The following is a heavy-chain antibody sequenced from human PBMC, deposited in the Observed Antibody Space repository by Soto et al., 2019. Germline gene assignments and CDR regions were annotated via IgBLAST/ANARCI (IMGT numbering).Heavy chain of an antibody. CDR1: GGTFSSYT. Sequence: GASVKVSCKASGGTFSSYTISWVRQAPGQGLEWMGRIIPILGIANYAQKFQGRVTITADKSTSTAYMELSSLRSEDTAVYYCARDMAAAGPFWFDPWGQGTLVTVSS. CDR3: ARDMAAAGPFWFDP. V-gene: IGHV1-69*04. D-gene: IGHD6-13*01. J-gene: IGHJ5*02. CDR2: IIPILGIA.